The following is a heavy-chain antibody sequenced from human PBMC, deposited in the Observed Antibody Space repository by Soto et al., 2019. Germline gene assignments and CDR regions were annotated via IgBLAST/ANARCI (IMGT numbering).Heavy chain of an antibody. J-gene: IGHJ5*02. D-gene: IGHD3-9*01. CDR2: VNPNTGVT. CDR3: TTLRLDP. Sequence: GASVKVSCKASGYTFTAFYMNWVRQAPGQGLEWMGWVNPNTGVTKYARKFQGRVTMTRDTSINTAYMELSGLTSDDTAVYYCTTLRLDPWGQGTLVTVSS. CDR1: GYTFTAFY. V-gene: IGHV1-2*02.